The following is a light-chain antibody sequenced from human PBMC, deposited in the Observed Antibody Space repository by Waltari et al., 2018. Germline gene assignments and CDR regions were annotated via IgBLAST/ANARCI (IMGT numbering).Light chain of an antibody. CDR1: TGAVTSGHY. V-gene: IGLV7-46*01. CDR2: DTS. CDR3: LLSYSGARV. Sequence: QAVVTQEPSLTVSPGGTVTLPCGSSTGAVTSGHYPHWFQQKPGQAPRTLMYDTSNKHSWTPARFSGSLLGGKAALTLSGAQPEDEAEYYCLLSYSGARVFGGGTKLTVL. J-gene: IGLJ3*02.